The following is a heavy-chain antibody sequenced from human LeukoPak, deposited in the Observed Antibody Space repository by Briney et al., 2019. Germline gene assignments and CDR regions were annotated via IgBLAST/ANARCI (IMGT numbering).Heavy chain of an antibody. CDR2: IIPIFGAA. V-gene: IGHV1-69*06. CDR3: ARSSVVTAIVHLEY. CDR1: GGTFTSYA. J-gene: IGHJ4*02. D-gene: IGHD2-21*02. Sequence: GASVKVSCKASGGTFTSYAISWVRQAPGQGLEWMGGIIPIFGAANSAQKFQRSVTITADKSTSTSYMELSSLRSDDTAVYYCARSSVVTAIVHLEYWGQGTLVTAAS.